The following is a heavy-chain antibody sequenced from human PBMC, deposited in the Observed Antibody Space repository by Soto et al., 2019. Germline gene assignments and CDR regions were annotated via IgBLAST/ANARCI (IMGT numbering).Heavy chain of an antibody. V-gene: IGHV2-5*02. CDR1: GFSLSTSGVG. D-gene: IGHD3-3*01. CDR2: IYWDDDK. J-gene: IGHJ4*02. Sequence: SGPTLVNPTQTLTLTCTFSGFSLSTSGVGVGWIRQPPGKALEWLALIYWDDDKRYSPSLKSRLTITKDTSKNQVVLTMTNMDPVDTATYYCARTYYDFWSGYRTTSFDYWGQGTLVTVSS. CDR3: ARTYYDFWSGYRTTSFDY.